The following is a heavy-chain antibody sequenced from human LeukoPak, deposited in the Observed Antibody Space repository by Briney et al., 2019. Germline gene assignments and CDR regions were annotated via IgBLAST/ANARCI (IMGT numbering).Heavy chain of an antibody. CDR3: ARDRSGYCGGTSCLLFDY. D-gene: IGHD2-15*01. CDR1: GYNFPSHG. CDR2: ISVDIGNT. Sequence: ASAKVSCKASGYNFPSHGISWVRQAPGQGLEWMGWISVDIGNTNYAQRLQGRVTMTTDTSTTTAYMESTSLTSDDTAVYYCARDRSGYCGGTSCLLFDYWGQGTLVTVSS. J-gene: IGHJ4*02. V-gene: IGHV1-18*01.